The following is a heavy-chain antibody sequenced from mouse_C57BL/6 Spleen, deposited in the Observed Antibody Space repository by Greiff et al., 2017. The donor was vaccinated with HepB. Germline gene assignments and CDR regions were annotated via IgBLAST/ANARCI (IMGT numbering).Heavy chain of an antibody. V-gene: IGHV3-6*01. CDR3: ARDYYGSSYVFAY. CDR2: ISYDGSN. CDR1: GYSITSGYY. D-gene: IGHD1-1*01. Sequence: EVKLMESGPGLVKPSQSLSLTCSVTGYSITSGYYWNWIRQFPGNKLEWMGYISYDGSNNYNPSLKNRISITRDTSKNQFFLKLNSVTTEDTATYYCARDYYGSSYVFAYWGQGTLVTVSA. J-gene: IGHJ3*01.